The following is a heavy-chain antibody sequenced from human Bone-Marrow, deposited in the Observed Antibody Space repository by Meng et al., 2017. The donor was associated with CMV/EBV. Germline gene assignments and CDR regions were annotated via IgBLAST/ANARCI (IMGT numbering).Heavy chain of an antibody. D-gene: IGHD2-2*01. Sequence: FSNAGMSWGREGPGKGMEWVGRIKSKTDGETTDYAATVKGRFTISRDDSKNTLYLQMNSLKTEDTAVYYCTTDPDIVVVPAAMQGSLWGQGTLVTVSS. CDR3: TTDPDIVVVPAAMQGSL. J-gene: IGHJ4*02. V-gene: IGHV3-15*01. CDR2: IKSKTDGETT. CDR1: FSNAG.